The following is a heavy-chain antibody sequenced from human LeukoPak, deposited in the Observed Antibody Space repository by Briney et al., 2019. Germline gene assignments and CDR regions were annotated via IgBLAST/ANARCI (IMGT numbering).Heavy chain of an antibody. Sequence: GGSLRLSCAASGLSFSNTWLSWVRQAPGKGLEWVGRIKSITDGGTTDYAAPVKGRFTISRDDSKNTLYLQMSSLKTEDTAVYFCTNTPGGKGDYWGQGTLVTVSS. V-gene: IGHV3-15*01. CDR3: TNTPGGKGDY. CDR1: GLSFSNTW. J-gene: IGHJ4*02. D-gene: IGHD4-23*01. CDR2: IKSITDGGTT.